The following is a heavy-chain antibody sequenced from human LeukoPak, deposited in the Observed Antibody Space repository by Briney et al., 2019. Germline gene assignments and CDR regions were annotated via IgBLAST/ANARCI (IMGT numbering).Heavy chain of an antibody. J-gene: IGHJ6*02. D-gene: IGHD6-13*01. CDR2: INHSGST. CDR1: GGSFSGYY. CDR3: ATGAGTRNYYYGMDV. V-gene: IGHV4-34*01. Sequence: PAETLSLTCAVYGGSFSGYYWSWIRQPPGKGLEWIGEINHSGSTNYNPSLKSRVTISVDTSKNQFSLKLSSVTAADTAVYYCATGAGTRNYYYGMDVWGQGTTVTASS.